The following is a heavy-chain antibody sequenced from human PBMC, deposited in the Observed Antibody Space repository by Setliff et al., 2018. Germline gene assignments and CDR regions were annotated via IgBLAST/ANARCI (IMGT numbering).Heavy chain of an antibody. J-gene: IGHJ6*03. CDR1: GGSFSGYY. CDR3: ARMSGFLYMDV. Sequence: PSETLSLTCAVYGGSFSGYYWSWIRQPAGKGLEWIGHIYTSWSTNYNPSLKSRLTISVDTSKNQFSLNLSSVTAADTAVYYCARMSGFLYMDVWGKGTTVTVSS. V-gene: IGHV4-59*10. D-gene: IGHD3-3*01. CDR2: IYTSWST.